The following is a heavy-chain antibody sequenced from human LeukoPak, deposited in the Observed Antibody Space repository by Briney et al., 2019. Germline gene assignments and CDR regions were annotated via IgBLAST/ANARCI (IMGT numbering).Heavy chain of an antibody. CDR2: ISAKNGNT. V-gene: IGHV1-18*01. D-gene: IGHD4-23*01. J-gene: IGHJ3*02. CDR1: GYTSTNYG. CDR3: VRTHSDGGHVSAFKI. Sequence: ASVKVSCKASGYTSTNYGFTWVRQAPGQGLQWVGWISAKNGNTNYAQKLQGRVTMTTDTFTSTAHMEMRSLRSDDTAVYYCVRTHSDGGHVSAFKIWGQGTMLTVSS.